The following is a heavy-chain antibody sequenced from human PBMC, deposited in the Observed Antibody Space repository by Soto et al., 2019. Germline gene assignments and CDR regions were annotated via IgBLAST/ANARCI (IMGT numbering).Heavy chain of an antibody. J-gene: IGHJ4*02. CDR2: IYYSGST. Sequence: SETLSLTCTVSGGSISSGDYYWSWIRQPPGKGLEWIGYIYYSGSTYYNPSLKSRVTISVDTSKNQFSLKLSSVTAADTAVHYCARDGYDFWSGYYNYFDYWGQGTLVTVSS. D-gene: IGHD3-3*01. CDR3: ARDGYDFWSGYYNYFDY. CDR1: GGSISSGDYY. V-gene: IGHV4-30-4*01.